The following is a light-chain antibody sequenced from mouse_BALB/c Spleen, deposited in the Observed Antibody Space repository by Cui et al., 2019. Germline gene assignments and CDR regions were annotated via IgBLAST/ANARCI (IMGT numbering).Light chain of an antibody. J-gene: IGKJ2*01. CDR3: QQGQSYPYT. CDR2: KAS. Sequence: DIQMNQSPSSLSESLGDTITITCHASQNINVWLSWYQQKPGNIPKLLIYKASNLHTGVPSRFSGSGSGTGFTLTISSLQPEDIATYYCQQGQSYPYTFGGGTKLEIK. V-gene: IGKV10-94*01. CDR1: QNINVW.